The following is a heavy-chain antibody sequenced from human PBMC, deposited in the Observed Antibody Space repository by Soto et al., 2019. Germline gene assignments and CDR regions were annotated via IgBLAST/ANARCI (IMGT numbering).Heavy chain of an antibody. Sequence: GESLKISCKGSGYSFTSYWIGWVRQMPGKGLEAMGIIYPGDSDTRYSPSVQGHVTISGDKSISTAYLQWSSLQASDTAMYYCASKGGVRFLEWTRGYGMDVCGQGTTVTVSS. CDR2: IYPGDSDT. CDR3: ASKGGVRFLEWTRGYGMDV. J-gene: IGHJ6*02. CDR1: GYSFTSYW. D-gene: IGHD3-3*01. V-gene: IGHV5-51*01.